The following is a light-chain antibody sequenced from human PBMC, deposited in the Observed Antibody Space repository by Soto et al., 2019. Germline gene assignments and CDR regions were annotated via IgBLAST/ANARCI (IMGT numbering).Light chain of an antibody. CDR1: SGDVGSYNF. V-gene: IGLV2-14*01. Sequence: QSALTQPASVSGSPGQSIAISCTGTSGDVGSYNFVSWYQQHPGKAPKLMIYDVSARPPGVSNRFSGSKSGNTASLTISWLQAEDEADYYCSSYTSTSTLVFGGGTKVTVL. CDR2: DVS. CDR3: SSYTSTSTLV. J-gene: IGLJ2*01.